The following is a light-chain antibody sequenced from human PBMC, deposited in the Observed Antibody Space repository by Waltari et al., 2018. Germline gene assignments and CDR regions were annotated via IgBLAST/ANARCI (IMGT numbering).Light chain of an antibody. CDR2: GAS. J-gene: IGKJ1*01. V-gene: IGKV3-15*01. CDR3: LQYNNWPRT. Sequence: ERVLTQSPDTLSVSPGERATLSCRASQSVGGNVACYQQRPGQAPRLLIFGASIRASGIPARFSGSGSGTEFTFTISSLESEDFAVYYCLQYNNWPRTFGQGTKVEV. CDR1: QSVGGN.